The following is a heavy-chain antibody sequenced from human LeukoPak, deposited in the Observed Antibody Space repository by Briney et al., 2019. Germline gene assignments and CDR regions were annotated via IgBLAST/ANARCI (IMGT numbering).Heavy chain of an antibody. CDR1: GFTFSSYG. J-gene: IGHJ3*02. CDR2: ISYDGSNK. V-gene: IGHV3-30*18. D-gene: IGHD1-1*01. CDR3: VKDRDSGIQLERFGSFDI. Sequence: PGRSLRLSCAASGFTFSSYGMHWVRQAPGKGLEWVAVISYDGSNKYYADSVKGRFTISRDNSKNTLYLQMNSLRAEDTAVYYCVKDRDSGIQLERFGSFDIWGQGTMVTVSS.